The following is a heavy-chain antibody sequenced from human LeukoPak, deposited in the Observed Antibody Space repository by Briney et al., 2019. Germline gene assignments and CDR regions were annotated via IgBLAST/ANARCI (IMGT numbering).Heavy chain of an antibody. V-gene: IGHV3-48*03. D-gene: IGHD3-10*01. J-gene: IGHJ4*02. CDR2: ISSSGSTI. Sequence: PGGSLRLSCAASGFTFSSYEMNWVRQAPGKGLEWVSYISSSGSTIYYADSVKGRFTISRDNAKNSLYLQMNSLRAEDTAVYYCARDHQYYYGSGLDYWGQGILVTVSS. CDR3: ARDHQYYYGSGLDY. CDR1: GFTFSSYE.